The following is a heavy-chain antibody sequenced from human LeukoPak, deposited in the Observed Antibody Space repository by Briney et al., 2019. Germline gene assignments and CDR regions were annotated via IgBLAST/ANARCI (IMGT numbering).Heavy chain of an antibody. Sequence: SCKASGFTFSSYAMSWVRQAPGKGLEWVSAISGSGGSTYYADSVKGRFTISRDNSKNTLYLQMNSLRAEDTAVYYCAKGPGSGFYFDYWGQGTLVTVSS. CDR2: ISGSGGST. D-gene: IGHD6-19*01. V-gene: IGHV3-23*01. CDR3: AKGPGSGFYFDY. CDR1: GFTFSSYA. J-gene: IGHJ4*02.